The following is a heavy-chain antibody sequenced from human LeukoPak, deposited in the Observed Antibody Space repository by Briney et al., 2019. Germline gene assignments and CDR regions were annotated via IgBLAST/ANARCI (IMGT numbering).Heavy chain of an antibody. J-gene: IGHJ3*02. CDR3: ARAAWDAFDI. CDR1: GFTFSGYG. Sequence: PGGSLRLSCAASGFTFSGYGMHWVRQAPGKGLEWVSYIRSSGYTINYADSVKGRFTISRDNAKNSLYLQMNSLRAEDTAVYYCARAAWDAFDIWGQGTMVTVSS. D-gene: IGHD2-2*01. CDR2: IRSSGYTI. V-gene: IGHV3-48*04.